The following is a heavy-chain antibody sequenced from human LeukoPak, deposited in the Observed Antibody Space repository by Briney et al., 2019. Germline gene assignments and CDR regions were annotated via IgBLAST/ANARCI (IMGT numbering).Heavy chain of an antibody. D-gene: IGHD5-18*01. CDR1: GGSISSSSAY. CDR3: VSPRGFSYGYFDY. J-gene: IGHJ4*02. V-gene: IGHV4-39*01. Sequence: SETLSLTCTVSGGSISSSSAYWGWIRQPPGKGLEWIGSIYYSKNTYYNPSRQIRVTISAYTSKDQFPLTLGSVSATDTAVYYCVSPRGFSYGYFDYWGQGTLVTVSS. CDR2: IYYSKNT.